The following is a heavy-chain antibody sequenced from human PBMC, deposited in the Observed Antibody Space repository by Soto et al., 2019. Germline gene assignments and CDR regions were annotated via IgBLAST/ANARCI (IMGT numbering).Heavy chain of an antibody. CDR2: IRSSTTV. D-gene: IGHD6-13*01. V-gene: IGHV3-48*02. CDR3: ARDLSWAFAH. CDR1: GFSFSDFI. J-gene: IGHJ4*02. Sequence: GGSLRLSCAASGFSFSDFIMNWVRQAPGKGLEWISYIRSSTTVSYADSVKGRFTISRDNAKNSLFLQMNSLRDEDTAVYYCARDLSWAFAHWGQGALVTF.